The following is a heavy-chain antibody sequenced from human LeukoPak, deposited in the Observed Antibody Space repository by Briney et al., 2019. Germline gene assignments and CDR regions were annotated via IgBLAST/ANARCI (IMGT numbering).Heavy chain of an antibody. CDR1: GFTFSSYG. Sequence: GGSLRLSCAASGFTFSSYGMNWVRQAPGKGLEWVAFIRYDRSNKYYADYVKGRFTISSDNSKNTVYLQMNSLRAEDTAVYYWSKDHGGILGFGEGGDYWGQRSLVTASS. J-gene: IGHJ4*02. CDR2: IRYDRSNK. CDR3: SKDHGGILGFGEGGDY. V-gene: IGHV3-30*02. D-gene: IGHD3-10*01.